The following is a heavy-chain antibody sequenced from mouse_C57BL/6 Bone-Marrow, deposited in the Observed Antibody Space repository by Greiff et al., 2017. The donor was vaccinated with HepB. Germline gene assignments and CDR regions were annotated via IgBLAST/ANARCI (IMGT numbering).Heavy chain of an antibody. CDR1: GYTFTDYY. V-gene: IGHV1-26*01. J-gene: IGHJ2*01. Sequence: EVQLQQSGPELVKPGASVKISCKASGYTFTDYYMNWVKQSHGKSLEWIGDINPNNGGTSYNQKFKGKATLTVDKSSSTAYMELRSLTSEDSAVYYCARERDYYGSYYFDYWGQGTTLTVSS. D-gene: IGHD1-1*01. CDR3: ARERDYYGSYYFDY. CDR2: INPNNGGT.